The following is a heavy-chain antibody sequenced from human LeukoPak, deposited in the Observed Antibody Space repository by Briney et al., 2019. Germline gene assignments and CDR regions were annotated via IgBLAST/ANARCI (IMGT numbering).Heavy chain of an antibody. CDR3: ARLGLGDAYYYDSSGDL. D-gene: IGHD3-22*01. CDR2: INHSGST. Sequence: PSETLSLTCAVYGGSFSGYYWSWIRQPPGKGLEWIGEINHSGSTNYNPSLKSRVTISVDTSKNQFSLKLSSVTAADTAVYYCARLGLGDAYYYDSSGDLWGQGTLVTVSS. CDR1: GGSFSGYY. V-gene: IGHV4-34*01. J-gene: IGHJ4*02.